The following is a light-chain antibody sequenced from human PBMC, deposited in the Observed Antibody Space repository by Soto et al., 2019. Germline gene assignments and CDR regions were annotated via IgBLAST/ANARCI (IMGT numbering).Light chain of an antibody. CDR2: KVS. CDR3: QQYKSYIRT. J-gene: IGKJ1*01. Sequence: DIQMTQSPSTLSASVGDRVTITCRASQSISTWLAWYQHKPGKAPKLLISKVSNLENGVPLRFSGSASGTDFILTINNLQPDDFATYYCQQYKSYIRTFGQGTKVEI. CDR1: QSISTW. V-gene: IGKV1-5*03.